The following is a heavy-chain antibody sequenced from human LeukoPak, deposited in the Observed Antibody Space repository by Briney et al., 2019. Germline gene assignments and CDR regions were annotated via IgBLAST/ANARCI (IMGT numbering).Heavy chain of an antibody. CDR3: ARDRVGSGYGYAFDI. CDR2: INPSGGST. CDR1: GYTFTSYY. V-gene: IGHV1-46*01. J-gene: IGHJ3*02. Sequence: ASVKVSCKASGYTFTSYYMHWVRQAPGQGLEWMGIINPSGGSTSYAQKFQGRVTMTRDTSTSTVYMELSSLRSEDTAVYYCARDRVGSGYGYAFDIWRQGTMVTVSS. D-gene: IGHD5-12*01.